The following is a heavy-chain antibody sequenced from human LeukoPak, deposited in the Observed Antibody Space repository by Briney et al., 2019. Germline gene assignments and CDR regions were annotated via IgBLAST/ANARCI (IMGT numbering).Heavy chain of an antibody. D-gene: IGHD2-2*02. CDR3: AKASVAIPQYCNS. Sequence: PGGSLRLSCAASGFTFTSYAMNWVRQAPGKGLEWVSTTSGTGSSTYYADSAKGRFSISRDNSKDTLFLQLNSLTAADTAMYFCAKASVAIPQYCNSWGQGTLVTVSS. CDR2: TSGTGSST. CDR1: GFTFTSYA. J-gene: IGHJ5*02. V-gene: IGHV3-23*01.